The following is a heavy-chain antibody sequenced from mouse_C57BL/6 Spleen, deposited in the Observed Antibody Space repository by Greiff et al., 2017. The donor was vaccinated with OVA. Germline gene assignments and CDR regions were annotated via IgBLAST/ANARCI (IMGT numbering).Heavy chain of an antibody. CDR3: AGVVGQGLEY. J-gene: IGHJ2*01. CDR1: GYAFSSSW. Sequence: VQLQQSGPELVQPGASVKISCKASGYAFSSSWMKWVKQRPGKGLEWIGRIYTGDGDTNYNEKFKGKATLTTDKSSSTAYMQLSSLTSEDSAVYFCAGVVGQGLEYWGQGTTLTVSS. D-gene: IGHD3-3*01. CDR2: IYTGDGDT. V-gene: IGHV1-82*01.